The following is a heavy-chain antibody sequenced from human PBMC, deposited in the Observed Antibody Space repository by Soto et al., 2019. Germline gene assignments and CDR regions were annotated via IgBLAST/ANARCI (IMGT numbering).Heavy chain of an antibody. J-gene: IGHJ4*02. D-gene: IGHD6-19*01. V-gene: IGHV6-1*01. CDR1: GDSVSSNSAS. CDR2: TYYRSKWYN. Sequence: PSQTLSLTCAISGDSVSSNSASWNLSRQSPSRGLEWLGRTYYRSKWYNDYAFSVKSRITINPDTSKNQFSLQLNSVTPEDTAVYYCARELGIAVATLDYWGQGSLVTVSS. CDR3: ARELGIAVATLDY.